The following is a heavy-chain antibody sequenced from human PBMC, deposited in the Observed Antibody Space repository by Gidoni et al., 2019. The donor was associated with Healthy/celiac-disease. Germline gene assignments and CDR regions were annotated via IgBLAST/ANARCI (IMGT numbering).Heavy chain of an antibody. CDR3: ARDQSTSHHYYYYYGMDV. V-gene: IGHV1-69*01. CDR2: CIPIFGTA. CDR1: GGTFRSYA. D-gene: IGHD2-2*01. Sequence: QVQLVQSGAEVKKPGSSVKVYCKASGGTFRSYAISWVRPAPGQWLEWMGGCIPIFGTANDAKKFQGRVTSTAAESTSTAYMELSSLRSEYTAVYYCARDQSTSHHYYYYYGMDVWGQGTTVTVSS. J-gene: IGHJ6*02.